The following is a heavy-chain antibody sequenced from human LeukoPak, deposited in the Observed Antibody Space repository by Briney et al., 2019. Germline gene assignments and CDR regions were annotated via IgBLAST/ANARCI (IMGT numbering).Heavy chain of an antibody. V-gene: IGHV1-2*02. CDR3: ARGNYYASGNYFND. CDR2: FNPKSGGT. J-gene: IGHJ4*02. D-gene: IGHD3-10*01. CDR1: GYTFTVYY. Sequence: ASVKVSCKASGYTFTVYYMHWVRQAPGQGLEWMGWFNPKSGGTNYAQKFQGMVTMTRDTSISTAYMELSRLSSDDTAVYYCARGNYYASGNYFNDWGQGTLVTVSS.